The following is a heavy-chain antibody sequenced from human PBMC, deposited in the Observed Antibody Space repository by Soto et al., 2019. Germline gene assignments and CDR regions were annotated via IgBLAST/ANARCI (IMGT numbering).Heavy chain of an antibody. CDR2: IYYSGST. Sequence: PSETLSLTCTVSGGSISSYYWSWIRQPPGKGLEWIGYIYYSGSTNYNPSLKSRVTISVDTSKNQFSLKLSSVTAADTAVYYCARLQSLYCSGGSGLTYYYMYVWGKGTTVTVSS. V-gene: IGHV4-59*08. J-gene: IGHJ6*03. D-gene: IGHD2-15*01. CDR3: ARLQSLYCSGGSGLTYYYMYV. CDR1: GGSISSYY.